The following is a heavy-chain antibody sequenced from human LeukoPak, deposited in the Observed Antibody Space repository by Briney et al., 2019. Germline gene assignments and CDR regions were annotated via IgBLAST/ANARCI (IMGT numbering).Heavy chain of an antibody. J-gene: IGHJ3*01. CDR2: ISGSGGST. Sequence: GGSLRLSCAASGFTFSSFAMSWVRQAPGKGLEWVSAISGSGGSTYYADSVKGWFTISRDNSKNTLFLQMNSLRAEDTAVYYCAKDRSCTGSSCNIGSWGQGTMVTVSS. V-gene: IGHV3-23*01. CDR3: AKDRSCTGSSCNIGS. CDR1: GFTFSSFA. D-gene: IGHD2-2*02.